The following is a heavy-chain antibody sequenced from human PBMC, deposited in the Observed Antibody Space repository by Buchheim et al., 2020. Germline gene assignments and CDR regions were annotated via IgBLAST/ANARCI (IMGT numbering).Heavy chain of an antibody. CDR2: MNPNSGNT. D-gene: IGHD3-3*01. Sequence: QVQLVQSGAEVKKPGASVKVSCKASGYTFTSYDINWVRQATGQGLEWMGWMNPNSGNTGYAQKFQGRVTMTRNTSLSTAYMELSSLRSEDTAVYYCARGPMSYDFWSGYRFHWFDPWGQGTL. J-gene: IGHJ5*02. V-gene: IGHV1-8*01. CDR3: ARGPMSYDFWSGYRFHWFDP. CDR1: GYTFTSYD.